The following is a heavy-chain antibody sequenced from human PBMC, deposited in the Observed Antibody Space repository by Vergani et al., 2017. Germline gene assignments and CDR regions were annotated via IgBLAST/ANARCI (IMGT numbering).Heavy chain of an antibody. CDR2: VFHSGSA. CDR3: PRQFWVSQGVGAFET. CDR1: GYSISRGYY. J-gene: IGHJ3*02. V-gene: IGHV4-38-2*02. D-gene: IGHD3-16*01. Sequence: QVQLQESGPGLVKPSETLSLTCSVSGYSISRGYYWGWIRQPPGKGLEWIATVFHSGSAYYNPSLRRRVTISVETSKNQFSLRLTTLTAADTAVYYCPRQFWVSQGVGAFETWGRGTEVSVSS.